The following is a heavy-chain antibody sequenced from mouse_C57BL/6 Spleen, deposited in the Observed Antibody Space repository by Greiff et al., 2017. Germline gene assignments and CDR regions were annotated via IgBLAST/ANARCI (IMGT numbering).Heavy chain of an antibody. J-gene: IGHJ1*03. V-gene: IGHV1-54*01. CDR3: ARRPHDYDGSSPYWYVDV. Sequence: QVQLQQSGAELVRPGTSVTVSCKASGYAFTHYLIEWVKQRPGQGLEWIGVINPGSGGTNYNEKFKGKATLTADKSSRTAYMLLSSLTSEDAAVDFCARRPHDYDGSSPYWYVDVWGTGTTVTVSS. D-gene: IGHD1-1*01. CDR1: GYAFTHYL. CDR2: INPGSGGT.